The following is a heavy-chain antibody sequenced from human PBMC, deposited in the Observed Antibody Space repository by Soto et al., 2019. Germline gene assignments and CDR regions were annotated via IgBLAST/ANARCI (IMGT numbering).Heavy chain of an antibody. CDR3: ARVDRGSCCDYYYGMDV. Sequence: SVKVSCKASGYTFTSYGISWVRQAPGQGLEWMGWISAYNGNANYAQKLQGRVTMTTDTSTSTAYMELRSLRSDDTAVYYCARVDRGSCCDYYYGMDVWGQAITVTVSS. CDR2: ISAYNGNA. J-gene: IGHJ6*02. V-gene: IGHV1-18*01. D-gene: IGHD2-2*01. CDR1: GYTFTSYG.